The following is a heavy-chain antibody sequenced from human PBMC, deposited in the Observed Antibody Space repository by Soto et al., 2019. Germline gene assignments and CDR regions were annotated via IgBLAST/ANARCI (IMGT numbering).Heavy chain of an antibody. J-gene: IGHJ4*02. CDR2: ISYDGRNI. V-gene: IGHV3-30*04. D-gene: IGHD6-19*01. Sequence: QVKLVESGGSVVQPGRSLRLSCAPSGFTFTAYAFHWVRQAPGKGLEWVSVISYDGRNIYYADSVKGRFTISRDNSKNTLYLQMNSLRAEDTAVYYCARDVRASSGWTRGYLDYWGQGALVTVSS. CDR1: GFTFTAYA. CDR3: ARDVRASSGWTRGYLDY.